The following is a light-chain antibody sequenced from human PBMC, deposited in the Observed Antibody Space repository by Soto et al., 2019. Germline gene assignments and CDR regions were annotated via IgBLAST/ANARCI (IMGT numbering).Light chain of an antibody. J-gene: IGKJ5*01. V-gene: IGKV3D-20*01. CDR3: QQYGSSAPIT. CDR1: QSVSSN. Sequence: EIVMTQSPATLSVSPGERATLYFGASQSVSSNLAWYQQKPGQPPRLLIYDASTRATATPERFSGSGSGTDFTLTISRLEPEDFALYYCQQYGSSAPITFGQGTRLEIK. CDR2: DAS.